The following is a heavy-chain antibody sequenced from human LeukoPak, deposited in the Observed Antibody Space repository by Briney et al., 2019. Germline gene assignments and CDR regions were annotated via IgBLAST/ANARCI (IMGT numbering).Heavy chain of an antibody. D-gene: IGHD6-13*01. V-gene: IGHV3-30*02. CDR2: IRYDGSNK. CDR3: AKSLISSSFPEDAFDI. Sequence: GGSLRLSCAASGFTFSSYGMHWVRQAPGKGLEWVAFIRYDGSNKYYADSVKGRFTISRDNSKNTLYLQMNSLRAEDTAVYYCAKSLISSSFPEDAFDIWGQGTMVTVSS. J-gene: IGHJ3*02. CDR1: GFTFSSYG.